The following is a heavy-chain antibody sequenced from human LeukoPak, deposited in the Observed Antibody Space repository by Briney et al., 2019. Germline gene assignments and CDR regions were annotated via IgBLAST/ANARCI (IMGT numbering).Heavy chain of an antibody. Sequence: SVKVSCKASGGTFSSYAIRWVRQAPGQGLEWMGGIIPIFGTANYEQKLQGRVTITADESKSTAYMELSSLRSEDTAVYYCARNEYSSFTAYYYYMDVWGKGTTVTVSS. CDR1: GGTFSSYA. V-gene: IGHV1-69*13. D-gene: IGHD6-6*01. CDR2: IIPIFGTA. CDR3: ARNEYSSFTAYYYYMDV. J-gene: IGHJ6*03.